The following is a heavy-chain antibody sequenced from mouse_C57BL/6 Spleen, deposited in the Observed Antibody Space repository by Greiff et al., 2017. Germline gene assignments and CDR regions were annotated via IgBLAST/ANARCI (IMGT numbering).Heavy chain of an antibody. V-gene: IGHV1-55*01. CDR2: IYPGSGST. Sequence: VQLQQPGAELVKPGASVKMSCKASGYTFTSYWLTWVKQRPGQGLEWIGDIYPGSGSTNYNEKFKSKATLTVDTTSSTAYMQISSLTSEDSAVYYCARMYYYGSKVQNYIDYWGQGTTLTVSS. D-gene: IGHD1-1*01. J-gene: IGHJ2*01. CDR1: GYTFTSYW. CDR3: ARMYYYGSKVQNYIDY.